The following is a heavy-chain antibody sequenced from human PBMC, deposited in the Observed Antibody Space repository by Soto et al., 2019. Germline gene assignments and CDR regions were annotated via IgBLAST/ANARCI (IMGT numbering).Heavy chain of an antibody. CDR2: IYPGDSDT. D-gene: IGHD3-10*01. CDR1: GYSFTSYW. CDR3: ARHGSGSYYNNWFDP. J-gene: IGHJ5*02. V-gene: IGHV5-51*01. Sequence: GESLKISCKGSGYSFTSYWIGWVRQMPGKGLEWMGIIYPGDSDTRYSPSFQGQVTISADNSISTAYLQWSSLKASDTAMYYCARHGSGSYYNNWFDPWGQGTLVTVSS.